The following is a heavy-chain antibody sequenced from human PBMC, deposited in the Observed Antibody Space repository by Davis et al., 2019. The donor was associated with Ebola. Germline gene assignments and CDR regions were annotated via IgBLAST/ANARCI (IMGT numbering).Heavy chain of an antibody. V-gene: IGHV4-34*01. CDR1: GGSFSGYY. CDR2: INHSGST. CDR3: GREGYCTNGVCYTGWFDP. Sequence: SETLSLTCAVYGGSFSGYYWSWIRQPPGKGLEWIGEINHSGSTNYNPSLKSRVTISVDTSKNQFSLKLSSVTAADTAVYYCGREGYCTNGVCYTGWFDPWGQGTLVTVSS. J-gene: IGHJ5*02. D-gene: IGHD2-8*01.